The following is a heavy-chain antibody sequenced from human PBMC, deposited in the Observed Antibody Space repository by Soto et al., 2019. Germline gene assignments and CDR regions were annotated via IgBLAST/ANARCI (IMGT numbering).Heavy chain of an antibody. CDR2: IYHSGTT. CDR1: GGSLSSGSYS. Sequence: SEPLSLTCAVSGGSLSSGSYSWSWIRQPPGKGLEWIGYIYHSGTTYYNPSLKSRVTISVDRSKNHFSLKLTSVTAADTAVYYCAGGGTVGINWFDPWGQGTLVTVSS. D-gene: IGHD4-4*01. V-gene: IGHV4-30-2*01. CDR3: AGGGTVGINWFDP. J-gene: IGHJ5*02.